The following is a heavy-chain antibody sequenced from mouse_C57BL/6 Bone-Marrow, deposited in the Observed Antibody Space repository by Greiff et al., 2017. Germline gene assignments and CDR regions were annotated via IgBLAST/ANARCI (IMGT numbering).Heavy chain of an antibody. CDR1: GYTFTSYW. Sequence: QVQLQQPGAELVKPGASVKMSCKASGYTFTSYWITWVKQRPGQGLEWIGDIYPGSGSTKYNEKFKSKATLTVYTSSSTAYMQRSSLTSEDSAVYYCASGGNNEYYTIEYWGQGTAVTVSA. CDR2: IYPGSGST. CDR3: ASGGNNEYYTIEY. V-gene: IGHV1-55*01. D-gene: IGHD2-1*01. J-gene: IGHJ4*01.